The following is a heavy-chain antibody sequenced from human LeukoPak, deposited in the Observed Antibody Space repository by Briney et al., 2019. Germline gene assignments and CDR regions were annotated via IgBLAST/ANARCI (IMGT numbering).Heavy chain of an antibody. J-gene: IGHJ5*02. D-gene: IGHD3-3*01. V-gene: IGHV4-59*12. CDR2: IYCSGST. CDR1: GGSISSYY. Sequence: LSETLSLTCTVSGGSISSYYWSWIRQPPGKGLEWIGYIYCSGSTNYNPSLKSRVTISVDTSKNQFSLKLSSVTAADTAVYYCARGRNLRFSASVDPWGQGTLVTVSS. CDR3: ARGRNLRFSASVDP.